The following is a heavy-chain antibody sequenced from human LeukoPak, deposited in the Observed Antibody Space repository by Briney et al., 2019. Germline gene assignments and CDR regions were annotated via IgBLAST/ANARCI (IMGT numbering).Heavy chain of an antibody. CDR3: ARGTSTVTSD. D-gene: IGHD4-17*01. CDR1: GFTFSNYA. J-gene: IGHJ4*02. V-gene: IGHV3-74*01. CDR2: ITSDGSST. Sequence: GGSLRLSCAASGFTFSNYAMHWVRQAPGKGLVWVSRITSDGSSTSYADSVKGRFTISRDNAKNTLFLQMNSLRAEDTAVYYCARGTSTVTSDWGQGSLVTISS.